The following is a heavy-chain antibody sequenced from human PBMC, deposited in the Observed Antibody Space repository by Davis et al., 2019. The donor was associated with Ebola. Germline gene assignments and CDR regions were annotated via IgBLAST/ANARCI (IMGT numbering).Heavy chain of an antibody. CDR3: AKDIEMAGSDYYYYGMDV. CDR1: GFTFSSYA. J-gene: IGHJ6*02. CDR2: ISGSGGST. D-gene: IGHD6-19*01. Sequence: PGGSLRLSCAASGFTFSSYAMSWVRQAPGKGLEWVSAISGSGGSTYYADSVKGRFTISRDNSKNTLYLQMNSLRAEDTAVYYCAKDIEMAGSDYYYYGMDVWGQGTTVTVSS. V-gene: IGHV3-23*01.